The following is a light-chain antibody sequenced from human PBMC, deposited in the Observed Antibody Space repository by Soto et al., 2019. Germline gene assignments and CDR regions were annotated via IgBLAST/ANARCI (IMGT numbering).Light chain of an antibody. J-gene: IGKJ5*01. Sequence: ITQSPLSLPVTPGEPASISCRSSQSLLHSNGYNYLNWYQQKPGKAPKLLIYDASSLETGVPSRFSGSGSGTDFTLTISSLQPEDFATYYCQQYDNLPLIFGQGTRLENK. CDR1: QSLLHSNGYNY. V-gene: IGKV1-33*01. CDR2: DAS. CDR3: QQYDNLPLI.